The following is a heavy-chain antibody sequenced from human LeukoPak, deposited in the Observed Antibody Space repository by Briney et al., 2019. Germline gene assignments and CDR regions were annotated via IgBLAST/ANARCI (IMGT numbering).Heavy chain of an antibody. V-gene: IGHV4-39*07. CDR2: IHYSGST. Sequence: SETLSLTCTVSGGSISSSSYYWGWIRQPPGKGLEWIGSIHYSGSTYDNPSLKSRVTISVDTSKNQFSLKLSSVTAADTAVYYCAREDRGYSLDAFDIWGQGTMVTVSS. D-gene: IGHD5-18*01. CDR3: AREDRGYSLDAFDI. CDR1: GGSISSSSYY. J-gene: IGHJ3*02.